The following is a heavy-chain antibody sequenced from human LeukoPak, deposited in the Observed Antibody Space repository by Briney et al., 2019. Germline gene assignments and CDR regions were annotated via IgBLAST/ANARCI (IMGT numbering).Heavy chain of an antibody. J-gene: IGHJ4*02. CDR1: GYTFTGYY. CDR3: ARANYYGSGKKDLDY. CDR2: MNPNSGNT. D-gene: IGHD3-10*01. Sequence: GASVKVSCKASGYTFTGYYMHWVRQATGQGLEWMGWMNPNSGNTGYAQKFQGRVTMTRNTSMSTAYMELGSLRSEDTAVYYCARANYYGSGKKDLDYWGQGTLVTVSS. V-gene: IGHV1-8*02.